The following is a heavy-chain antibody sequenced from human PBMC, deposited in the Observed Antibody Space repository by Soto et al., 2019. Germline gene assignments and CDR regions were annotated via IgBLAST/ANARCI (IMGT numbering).Heavy chain of an antibody. J-gene: IGHJ5*02. CDR3: AKALSWMNTSPPFDP. CDR1: GFTFSSYG. V-gene: IGHV3-30*18. D-gene: IGHD3-16*01. CDR2: ISYDGSNK. Sequence: QVQLVESGGGVVQPGRSLRLSCAASGFTFSSYGMHWVRQAPGKGLEWVAVISYDGSNKYYADSVKGRFTISRDNSKNTLYVQLNRLRAEETAVYYCAKALSWMNTSPPFDPWGQGTLVTVSS.